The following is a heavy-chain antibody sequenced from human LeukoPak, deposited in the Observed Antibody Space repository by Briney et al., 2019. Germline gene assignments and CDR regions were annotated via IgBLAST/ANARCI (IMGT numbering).Heavy chain of an antibody. CDR2: IKQDGSEK. CDR3: ARDLYLGWYLYYYYYMDV. V-gene: IGHV3-7*01. J-gene: IGHJ6*03. Sequence: GGSLRLSCAASGFSFTTYWMSWVRQAPGKGLEWVANIKQDGSEKYYVDSVKGRFTISRDNAKNSLYLQMNSLRAEDTAVYYCARDLYLGWYLYYYYYMDVWGKGTTVTVSS. CDR1: GFSFTTYW. D-gene: IGHD6-19*01.